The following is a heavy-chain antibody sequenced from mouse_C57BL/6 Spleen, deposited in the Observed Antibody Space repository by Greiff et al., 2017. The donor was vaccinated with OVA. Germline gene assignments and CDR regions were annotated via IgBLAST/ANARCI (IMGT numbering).Heavy chain of an antibody. J-gene: IGHJ3*01. CDR1: GYAFTSSW. CDR2: IYPGDGDT. Sequence: VQLQQSGPELVKPGASVKLSCKASGYAFTSSWMNWVKQRPGKGLEWIGRIYPGDGDTNYNGKFKGKATVTADKSSSTAYMQLSSLPSEDSAVYFCARENGGGGLADGGKGILVTV. V-gene: IGHV1-82*01. CDR3: ARENGGGGLAD. D-gene: IGHD1-1*02.